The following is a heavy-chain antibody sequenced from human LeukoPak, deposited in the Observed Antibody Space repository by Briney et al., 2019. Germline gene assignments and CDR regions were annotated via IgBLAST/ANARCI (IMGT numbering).Heavy chain of an antibody. D-gene: IGHD5-18*01. J-gene: IGHJ6*03. CDR1: GFSFSSHG. CDR3: AKASRFGYSYGPREYFYYMDV. Sequence: PGGSLRLSCAASGFSFSSHGMNWVRQAPGKGLEWVSGISPSGDITYYTDSVRGRFTISRDNFKNTLYLQMNSLRAEDTAVYYCAKASRFGYSYGPREYFYYMDVWGKGTMVTISS. CDR2: ISPSGDIT. V-gene: IGHV3-23*01.